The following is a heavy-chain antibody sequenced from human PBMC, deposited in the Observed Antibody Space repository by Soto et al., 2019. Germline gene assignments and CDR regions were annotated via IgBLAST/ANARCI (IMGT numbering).Heavy chain of an antibody. V-gene: IGHV3-7*02. J-gene: IGHJ4*02. CDR2: IKQDGSEK. CDR3: ARPRYYSIRWYLDY. CDR1: GFTFSSYW. D-gene: IGHD6-13*01. Sequence: EVQLVESGGGLVQPGGSLRLSCAASGFTFSSYWMSWVRQAPGKGLEWVANIKQDGSEKYYVDSVKGRFTISRDNALNSLYLQINGLRAEDTAVYYCARPRYYSIRWYLDYWGQGTLVTVCS.